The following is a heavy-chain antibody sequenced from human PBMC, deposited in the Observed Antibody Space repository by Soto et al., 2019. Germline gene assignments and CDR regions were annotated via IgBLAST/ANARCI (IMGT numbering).Heavy chain of an antibody. V-gene: IGHV4-31*03. D-gene: IGHD3-16*01. CDR3: ARDTTLFGGVYHPGFDH. Sequence: TLSLTFPGLGGSITSAGSYWNWIRQHPGRGLEWIGYIFTIGPARSKSDLKSRVSISVDLSNNHFSLKLTSVTAADTAVYYCARDTTLFGGVYHPGFDHWGKGTLVTVSS. CDR1: GGSITSAGSY. CDR2: IFTIGPA. J-gene: IGHJ5*02.